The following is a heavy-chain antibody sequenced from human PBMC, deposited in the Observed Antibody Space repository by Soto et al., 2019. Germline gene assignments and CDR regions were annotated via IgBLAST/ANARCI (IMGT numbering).Heavy chain of an antibody. V-gene: IGHV4-4*07. CDR3: ARVELLSQAYYFDY. J-gene: IGHJ4*02. D-gene: IGHD1-26*01. CDR1: GGSISSYY. Sequence: SETLSLTCTVSGGSISSYYWSWIRQPAGKGLEWIGRIYTSGSTNYNPSLKSRVTMSVDTSKNQFSLKLSSVTAADTAVYYCARVELLSQAYYFDYWGQGTLVTVSS. CDR2: IYTSGST.